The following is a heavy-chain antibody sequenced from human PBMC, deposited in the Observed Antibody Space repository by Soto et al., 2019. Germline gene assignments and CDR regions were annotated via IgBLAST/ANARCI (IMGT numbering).Heavy chain of an antibody. J-gene: IGHJ4*02. D-gene: IGHD6-19*01. CDR1: GFTFSVYS. CDR3: ARSVESHFDY. Sequence: EVQLVESGGGLVQRGGSLRLSCVASGFTFSVYSMNWVRQAPGKGLEWFSYITSDTKTIKYADSVKGRFTISRDNAKNSVYLQMNSLRDEDTAVYYCARSVESHFDYWGQGTVVTVSS. V-gene: IGHV3-48*02. CDR2: ITSDTKTI.